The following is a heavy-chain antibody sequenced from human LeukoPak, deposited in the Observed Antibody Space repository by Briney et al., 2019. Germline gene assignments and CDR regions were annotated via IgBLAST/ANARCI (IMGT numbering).Heavy chain of an antibody. J-gene: IGHJ4*02. D-gene: IGHD6-19*01. CDR1: GFTFSSYA. CDR2: IWYDGSNQ. Sequence: GGSLRLSCSASGFTFSSYAMNWVRQAPGKGLEWVAVIWYDGSNQGYADSVRGRFTISRDNSKNTVYLQMSSLRAEDTAIYYCASPSRSGWCLYYWNRGSLVTVSS. CDR3: ASPSRSGWCLYY. V-gene: IGHV3-33*01.